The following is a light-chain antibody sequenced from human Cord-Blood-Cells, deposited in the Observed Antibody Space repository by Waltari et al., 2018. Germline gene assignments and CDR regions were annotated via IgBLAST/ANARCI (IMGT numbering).Light chain of an antibody. J-gene: IGLJ2*01. CDR1: SSNTGAGYD. Sequence: QSVLTQPPSVSGAPGQRVTISCTGSSSNTGAGYDVHWYQQLPGTVPKLLIYGNSNRPSGVPDRFSGSKSGTSASLAITGLQAEDEADYYCQSYDSSLSGSVVFGGGTKLTVL. CDR3: QSYDSSLSGSVV. V-gene: IGLV1-40*01. CDR2: GNS.